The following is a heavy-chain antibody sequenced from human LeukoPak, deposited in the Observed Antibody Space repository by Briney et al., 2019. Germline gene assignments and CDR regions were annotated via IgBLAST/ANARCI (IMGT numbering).Heavy chain of an antibody. CDR3: ARSGLSRFGF. CDR2: FSGSGGST. CDR1: GFIFSNYA. V-gene: IGHV3-23*01. J-gene: IGHJ4*02. Sequence: GGSLRLSCAAAGFIFSNYAMSWGRQATGKGLQWVSAFSGSGGSTYYADSVKGRFTISRDNSRNTLYLQMNSLRAEDTAVYYCARSGLSRFGFWGQGTLVTVSS. D-gene: IGHD2/OR15-2a*01.